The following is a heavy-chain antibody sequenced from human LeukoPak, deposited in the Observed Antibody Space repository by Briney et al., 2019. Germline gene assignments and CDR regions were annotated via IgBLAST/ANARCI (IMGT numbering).Heavy chain of an antibody. Sequence: SETLSLTCTVSGGSISSSSYYWGWIRQPPGKGLEWIGSAYHSGSTYYNPSLKSRVTISVDTSKNQFSLKLTSVTAADTAVYYCARGSNDFWSGYYNWFDPWGQGTLVTVSS. CDR1: GGSISSSSYY. D-gene: IGHD3-3*01. CDR3: ARGSNDFWSGYYNWFDP. J-gene: IGHJ5*02. CDR2: AYHSGST. V-gene: IGHV4-39*07.